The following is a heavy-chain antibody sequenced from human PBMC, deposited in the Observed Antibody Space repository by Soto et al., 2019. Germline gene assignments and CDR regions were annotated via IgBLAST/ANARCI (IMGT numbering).Heavy chain of an antibody. Sequence: GSLRLSCAASGFTFSDYYLSWIRQAPGKGLEWVSYISSSSSYTNYADSVKGRFTISRDNAKNSLYLQMNSLRAEDTAVYYCARDHHRYSGYDYVDYWGQGP. V-gene: IGHV3-11*05. CDR1: GFTFSDYY. D-gene: IGHD5-12*01. CDR3: ARDHHRYSGYDYVDY. J-gene: IGHJ4*02. CDR2: ISSSSSYT.